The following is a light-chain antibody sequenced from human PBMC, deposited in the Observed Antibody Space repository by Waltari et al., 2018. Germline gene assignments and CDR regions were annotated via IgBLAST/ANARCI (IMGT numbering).Light chain of an antibody. CDR2: HAS. J-gene: IGKJ4*01. CDR3: QQYGTSTSLT. Sequence: EIVLTQSPGTLYLSPGKRATLSCRASENVFNSYLAWYQQKPGQAPRLLINHASVRATGVPDRCSGSVSGTVFTLTISRLEPEDFAVYYCQQYGTSTSLTFGGGTKVEIK. V-gene: IGKV3-20*01. CDR1: ENVFNSY.